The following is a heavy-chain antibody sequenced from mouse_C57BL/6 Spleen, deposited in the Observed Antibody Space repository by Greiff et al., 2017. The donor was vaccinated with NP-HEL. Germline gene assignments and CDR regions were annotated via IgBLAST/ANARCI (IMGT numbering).Heavy chain of an antibody. Sequence: EVKLMESGGGLVQPGGSMKLSCVASGFTFSNYWMNWVRQSPEKGLEWVAQIRLKSDNYATHYAESVKGRFTISRDDSKSSVYLQMNNLRAEDTGIYYCTVVATPYFDYWGQGTTLTVSS. J-gene: IGHJ2*01. D-gene: IGHD1-1*01. CDR2: IRLKSDNYAT. CDR1: GFTFSNYW. CDR3: TVVATPYFDY. V-gene: IGHV6-3*01.